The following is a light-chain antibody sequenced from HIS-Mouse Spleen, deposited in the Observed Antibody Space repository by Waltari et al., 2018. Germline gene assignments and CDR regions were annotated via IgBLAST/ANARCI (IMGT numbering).Light chain of an antibody. CDR1: SSDVGSYNL. Sequence: QSALTQPASVSGSPGQSITISCTGTSSDVGSYNLVSWYQQPPGKAPQLMIYEVSTRPSRVPARFSGSKSGNTASLTVSGLQAEEDADYYCSSYAGSNNVVFGGGTKLTVL. CDR2: EVS. CDR3: SSYAGSNNVV. J-gene: IGLJ2*01. V-gene: IGLV2-14*02.